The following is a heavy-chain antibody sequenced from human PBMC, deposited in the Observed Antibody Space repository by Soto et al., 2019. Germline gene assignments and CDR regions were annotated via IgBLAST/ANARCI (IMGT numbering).Heavy chain of an antibody. D-gene: IGHD6-19*01. CDR2: MYYSGIT. CDR3: ARLSGWSRNNWFGP. V-gene: IGHV4-39*01. J-gene: IGHJ5*02. CDR1: GGSISSISDY. Sequence: PSETLSLTCTVSGGSISSISDYWGWIRQPPGKGLEWIGSMYYSGITYYNPSLKSRVTISVDTSKKQFSLNLSSATATDTAVYYCARLSGWSRNNWFGPWGQGTLVTVSS.